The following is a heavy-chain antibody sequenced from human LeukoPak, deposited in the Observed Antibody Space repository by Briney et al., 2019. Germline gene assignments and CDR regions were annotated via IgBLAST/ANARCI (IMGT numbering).Heavy chain of an antibody. Sequence: SETLSLTCTVSGGSISSYYWSWIRQPPGKGLEWIGYIYYSGSTNYNPSLKSRVTISVDTSKNQFSLKLSSVTAADTAVYYCARDSTVVMAYGMDVWGQGTTVTVSS. V-gene: IGHV4-59*01. D-gene: IGHD4-23*01. J-gene: IGHJ6*02. CDR3: ARDSTVVMAYGMDV. CDR2: IYYSGST. CDR1: GGSISSYY.